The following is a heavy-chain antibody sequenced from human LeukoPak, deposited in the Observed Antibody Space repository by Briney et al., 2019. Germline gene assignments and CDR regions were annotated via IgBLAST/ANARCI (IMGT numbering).Heavy chain of an antibody. D-gene: IGHD6-13*01. J-gene: IGHJ6*03. Sequence: GASVKVSCKASGYTFTGYGISWVRQAPGQGLEWMGWISAYNGNTNYAQKLQGRVTMTTDTSTSTAYMELRSLRSDDTAVYYCVYSSSWTYYYYMDVWGKGTTVTVSS. CDR2: ISAYNGNT. CDR3: VYSSSWTYYYYMDV. V-gene: IGHV1-18*01. CDR1: GYTFTGYG.